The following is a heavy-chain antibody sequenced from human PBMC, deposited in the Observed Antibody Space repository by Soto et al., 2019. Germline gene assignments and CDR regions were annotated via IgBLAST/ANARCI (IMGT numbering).Heavy chain of an antibody. V-gene: IGHV3-23*01. CDR2: ISGSGGST. CDR3: AKEMSGYPNWFDP. Sequence: EVQLLESGGGLIQPGGSLRLSCAASGFTFSNFAMTWVRQTPGKGLGWVSGISGSGGSTYYADSVKGRFAIPRDNSKNTLYLQMNSLRVEDTAVYYCAKEMSGYPNWFDPWGQGTLVTVSS. J-gene: IGHJ5*02. D-gene: IGHD5-12*01. CDR1: GFTFSNFA.